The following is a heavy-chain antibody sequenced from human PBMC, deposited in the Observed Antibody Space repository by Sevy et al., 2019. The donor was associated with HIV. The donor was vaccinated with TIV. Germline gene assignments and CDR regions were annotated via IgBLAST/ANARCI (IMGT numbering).Heavy chain of an antibody. CDR3: TRELSYFDY. V-gene: IGHV4-59*01. J-gene: IGHJ4*02. Sequence: SETLSLTCTVSGGSISPYYWSWIRQPPGKGLEWIGWIYYSGSTNYNPSLKSRVTISLDTSKTQFSLKLRSVTAADTAVYYCTRELSYFDYWGQGTLVTVSS. CDR2: IYYSGST. CDR1: GGSISPYY.